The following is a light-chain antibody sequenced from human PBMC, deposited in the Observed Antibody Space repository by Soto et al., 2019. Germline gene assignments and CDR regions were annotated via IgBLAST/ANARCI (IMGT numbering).Light chain of an antibody. CDR1: QSVSCSY. Sequence: EIVLTQSPGTLSLSPGERATLSCRASQSVSCSYLAWYQQKPGQAPRLLIYGTSTRATGIPDRFSGSGSGTDFTLTISSLEPEDFAVYYCHQYDKSPWTFGRGTKVEIK. CDR3: HQYDKSPWT. V-gene: IGKV3-20*01. CDR2: GTS. J-gene: IGKJ1*01.